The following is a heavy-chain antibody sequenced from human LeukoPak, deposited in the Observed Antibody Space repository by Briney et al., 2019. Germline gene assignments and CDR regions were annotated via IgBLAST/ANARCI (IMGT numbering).Heavy chain of an antibody. J-gene: IGHJ4*02. D-gene: IGHD1-26*01. Sequence: SETLSLTCAGYGGSFSGYYWSWIRQPPWKGLEWIGEINHSGITNYNPSLKSRVTISLDTSKNQFSPWLSSVTAADTAVYYCARGGSPVGATDDYWGQGTLVTVSS. CDR1: GGSFSGYY. CDR3: ARGGSPVGATDDY. V-gene: IGHV4-34*01. CDR2: INHSGIT.